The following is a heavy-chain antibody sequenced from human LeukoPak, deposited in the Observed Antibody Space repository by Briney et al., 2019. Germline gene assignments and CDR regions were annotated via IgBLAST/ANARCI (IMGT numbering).Heavy chain of an antibody. V-gene: IGHV1-2*02. J-gene: IGHJ3*02. Sequence: GASVKVSCKASGYTFTGYYMHWVRQAPGQGLEWMGWINPNSGDTKYAQKFQGRVTMTRDTSISTAYMELSRLRSDDTAVYYCARDPPSYSSSSRSHTFDIWGQGTMVTVSS. CDR1: GYTFTGYY. CDR3: ARDPPSYSSSSRSHTFDI. CDR2: INPNSGDT. D-gene: IGHD6-6*01.